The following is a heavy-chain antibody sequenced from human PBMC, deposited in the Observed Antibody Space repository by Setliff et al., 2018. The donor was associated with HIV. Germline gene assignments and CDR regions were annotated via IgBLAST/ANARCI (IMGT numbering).Heavy chain of an antibody. CDR2: ISSTGNT. J-gene: IGHJ4*02. CDR3: ARDDDKIFDY. V-gene: IGHV4-61*09. CDR1: GGSISSRTYY. Sequence: KTSETLSLTCTVSGGSISSRTYYWSWIRQPAGKGLEWIGHISSTGNTNYNSSLTSRVTMSIETSKNQFSLKLTSLTAADTAVYYCARDDDKIFDYWGQGALVTVSS. D-gene: IGHD3-22*01.